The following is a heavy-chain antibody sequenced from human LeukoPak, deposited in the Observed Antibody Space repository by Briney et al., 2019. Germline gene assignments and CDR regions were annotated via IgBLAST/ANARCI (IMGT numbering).Heavy chain of an antibody. CDR1: GFTFSSYE. J-gene: IGHJ4*02. CDR3: AKDWGAAGTMGFDY. D-gene: IGHD6-13*01. Sequence: GGSLRLSCAASGFTFSSYEMNWVRQAPGKGLEWVSYISSSGSTIYYADTVKGRFTISRDNAKNSLYLQMNSLRAEDTALYYCAKDWGAAGTMGFDYWGQGTLVTVSS. V-gene: IGHV3-48*03. CDR2: ISSSGSTI.